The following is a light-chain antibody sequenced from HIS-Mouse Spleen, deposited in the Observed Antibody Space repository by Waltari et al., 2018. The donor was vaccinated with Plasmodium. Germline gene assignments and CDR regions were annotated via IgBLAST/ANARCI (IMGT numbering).Light chain of an antibody. CDR3: NSRDSSGNHQV. CDR1: RSYY. Sequence: RSYYASWYQQKPGQAPVLVIYGKNNRPPGIPDRFPGSSSGNTASLTITGAQAEDEADYYCNSRDSSGNHQVFGGGTKLTVL. CDR2: GKN. J-gene: IGLJ3*02. V-gene: IGLV3-19*01.